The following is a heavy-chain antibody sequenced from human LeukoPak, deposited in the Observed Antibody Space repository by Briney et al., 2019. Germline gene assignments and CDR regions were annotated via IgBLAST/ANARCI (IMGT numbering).Heavy chain of an antibody. Sequence: PSETLSLTCTVSGGSVSSGSYYWTWIRQPPGKGLEWIGYFYSSGSTNYHPSLKSRVTISADTSKNQFSLKLSSVTAADTAVYYCARMYYDFWSGYYHDAFDIWGQGTMVTVSS. J-gene: IGHJ3*02. CDR1: GGSVSSGSYY. D-gene: IGHD3-3*01. CDR3: ARMYYDFWSGYYHDAFDI. V-gene: IGHV4-61*01. CDR2: FYSSGST.